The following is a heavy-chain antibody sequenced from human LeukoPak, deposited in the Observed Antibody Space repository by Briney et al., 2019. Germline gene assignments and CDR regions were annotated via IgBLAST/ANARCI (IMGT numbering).Heavy chain of an antibody. CDR3: ARLSVAELDY. CDR1: GGSFSGYY. J-gene: IGHJ4*02. CDR2: INHSGST. Sequence: PSETLSLTCAVYGGSFSGYYWSWIRQPPGKGLEWIGEINHSGSTNYNPSLKSRVTISVDTSKNQFSLKLSSVTAADTAVYYCARLSVAELDYWGQGTLVTVSS. V-gene: IGHV4-34*01. D-gene: IGHD6-19*01.